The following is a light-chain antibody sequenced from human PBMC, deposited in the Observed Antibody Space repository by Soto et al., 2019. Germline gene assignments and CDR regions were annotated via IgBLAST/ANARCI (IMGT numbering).Light chain of an antibody. CDR1: SGDIGTYKY. J-gene: IGLJ2*01. V-gene: IGLV2-14*01. CDR2: EVF. Sequence: QSALTQPASVSGSPGQSITISCNGSSGDIGTYKYVSWYQQRPDKAPKLMIYEVFNRPSGISNRFSVSKSGNTASLTISDLQPEDDADYYCSSFTRDATLIFGGGTKLTVL. CDR3: SSFTRDATLI.